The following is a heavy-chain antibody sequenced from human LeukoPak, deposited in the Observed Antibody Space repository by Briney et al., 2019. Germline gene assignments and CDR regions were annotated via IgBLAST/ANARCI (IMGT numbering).Heavy chain of an antibody. Sequence: SSETLSLTCTVSGYSISSGYYWGWIRQPPGKGLEWIGSIYHSGSTFYNPSLKSRVTISVDTSKNQFSLKLSSVTAADTAVYYCARDYSGGSCYDYWGQGTLVTVSS. J-gene: IGHJ4*02. CDR1: GYSISSGYY. CDR2: IYHSGST. CDR3: ARDYSGGSCYDY. D-gene: IGHD2-15*01. V-gene: IGHV4-38-2*02.